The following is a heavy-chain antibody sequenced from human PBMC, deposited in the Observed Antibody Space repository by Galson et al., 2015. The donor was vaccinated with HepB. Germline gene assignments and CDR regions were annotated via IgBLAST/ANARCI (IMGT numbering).Heavy chain of an antibody. D-gene: IGHD6-6*01. CDR1: GYTFTSYG. Sequence: SVKVSCKASGYTFTSYGISWVRQAPGQGLEWMGWISAYNGNTNYAQKLQGRVTMTTDTSTSTAYMELRSLRSDDTAVYYCARTTQLAPYYYYYYMDVWGKGTTVTVSS. CDR2: ISAYNGNT. CDR3: ARTTQLAPYYYYYYMDV. J-gene: IGHJ6*03. V-gene: IGHV1-18*01.